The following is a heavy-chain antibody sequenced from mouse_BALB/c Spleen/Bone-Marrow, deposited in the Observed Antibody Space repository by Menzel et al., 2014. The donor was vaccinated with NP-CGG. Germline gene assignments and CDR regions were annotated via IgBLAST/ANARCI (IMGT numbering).Heavy chain of an antibody. Sequence: QSGPQLVRPGASVKISCKASGYSFTNYWMHWVKQRPGQGLEWIGMIDPSDSETRLNQKFKDKATLTVDKSSITAYMELSIQTYEDYAVFYCARYDYGLDYWGQDTNLTVSS. CDR1: GYSFTNYW. CDR3: ARYDYGLDY. D-gene: IGHD2-4*01. CDR2: IDPSDSET. J-gene: IGHJ2*01. V-gene: IGHV1S74*01.